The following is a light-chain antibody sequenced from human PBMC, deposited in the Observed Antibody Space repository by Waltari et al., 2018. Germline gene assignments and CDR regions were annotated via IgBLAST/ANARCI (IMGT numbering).Light chain of an antibody. J-gene: IGLJ3*02. CDR3: QVRDSSSDYRV. Sequence: SYVLTQAPSVSVAPGQAARITCEGDDIGRKSVHWYQQKPGHAPLLVVYDNRVRPSRIADRFAGSNSGNTATLTISGVEAGDEADYYCQVRDSSSDYRVFGGGTKLTVL. V-gene: IGLV3-21*02. CDR2: DNR. CDR1: DIGRKS.